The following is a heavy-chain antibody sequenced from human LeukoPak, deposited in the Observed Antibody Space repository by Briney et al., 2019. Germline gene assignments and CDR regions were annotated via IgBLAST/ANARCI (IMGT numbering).Heavy chain of an antibody. CDR1: GGSISSSSYS. Sequence: PSETLSLTCTVSGGSISSSSYSWGWIRQPPGKGLEWIGSIYYSGSTYHNPSLKSRVTISVDTSKNQFSLKLSSVTAADTAVYYCARASLPIVVVVAAYRAFDIWGQGTMVTVSS. V-gene: IGHV4-39*01. CDR2: IYYSGST. D-gene: IGHD2-15*01. J-gene: IGHJ3*02. CDR3: ARASLPIVVVVAAYRAFDI.